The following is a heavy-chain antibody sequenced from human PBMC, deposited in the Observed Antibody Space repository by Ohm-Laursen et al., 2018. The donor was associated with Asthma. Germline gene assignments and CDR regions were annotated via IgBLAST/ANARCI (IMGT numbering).Heavy chain of an antibody. D-gene: IGHD1-26*01. CDR2: ISYDGSNK. CDR3: ARKRLWDLPDWYFDL. CDR1: GFTFSSYG. J-gene: IGHJ2*01. Sequence: SLRLSCTASGFTFSSYGMHWVRQAPGKGLEWVAVISYDGSNKYYADSVKGRFTISRDNSKNTLYLQMDSLRGEDTAVYYCARKRLWDLPDWYFDLWGRGTLVTVSS. V-gene: IGHV3-30*03.